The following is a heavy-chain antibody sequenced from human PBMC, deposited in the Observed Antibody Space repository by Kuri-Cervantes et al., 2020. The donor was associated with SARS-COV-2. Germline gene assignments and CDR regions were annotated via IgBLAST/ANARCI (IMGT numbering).Heavy chain of an antibody. CDR3: ARDRRDSSGYYYGGLDYYYYYMDV. J-gene: IGHJ6*03. CDR2: IYYSGST. V-gene: IGHV4-30-4*08. CDR1: GVSVSGGTYY. D-gene: IGHD3-22*01. Sequence: SETLSLTCAVSGVSVSGGTYYWSWIRQPPGKGLEWIGYIYYSGSTYYNPSLKSRVTISVDTSKNQFTLKLSSVTAADTAVYYCARDRRDSSGYYYGGLDYYYYYMDVWGKGTTVTVSS.